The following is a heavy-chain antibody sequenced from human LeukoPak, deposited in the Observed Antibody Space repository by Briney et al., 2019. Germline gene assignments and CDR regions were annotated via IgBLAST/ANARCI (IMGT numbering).Heavy chain of an antibody. D-gene: IGHD6-19*01. V-gene: IGHV1-69*01. CDR2: IIPIFGTA. J-gene: IGHJ4*02. CDR1: GGTFSSYA. CDR3: AREMGTSGWLDY. Sequence: SVKVSCKASGGTFSSYAISWVQQAPGQGLEWMGGIIPIFGTANYAQKFQGRVTITADESTSTAYMELSSLRSEDTAVYYCAREMGTSGWLDYWGQGTLVTVSS.